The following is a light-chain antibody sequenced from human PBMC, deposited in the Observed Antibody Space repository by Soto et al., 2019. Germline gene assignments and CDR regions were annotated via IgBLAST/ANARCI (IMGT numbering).Light chain of an antibody. CDR2: GAS. Sequence: EIELTQSPATLSVSPGERVTLSCRASQSVSDKLAWYQQKPGQAPRLLIYGASSRASGIPARFSGSGSGTDFTLTISSLQSEGFAVYYCQQFNNWPRTFGQGTKV. V-gene: IGKV3-15*01. J-gene: IGKJ1*01. CDR3: QQFNNWPRT. CDR1: QSVSDK.